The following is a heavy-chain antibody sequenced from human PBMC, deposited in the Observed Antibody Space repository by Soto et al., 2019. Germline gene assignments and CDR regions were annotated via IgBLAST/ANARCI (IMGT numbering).Heavy chain of an antibody. Sequence: QVQLVQSGAEVKKPGSSVKVSCKASGGTFSSYGISWVRQAPGQGLEWMGGIIPIFGTANYAQKFQGRVTITADESTSTAYMELSSLRSEDTAVYYCARNPMTTVTTIYYYGMDVWGQGTTVTVSS. D-gene: IGHD4-17*01. CDR3: ARNPMTTVTTIYYYGMDV. CDR1: GGTFSSYG. CDR2: IIPIFGTA. J-gene: IGHJ6*02. V-gene: IGHV1-69*12.